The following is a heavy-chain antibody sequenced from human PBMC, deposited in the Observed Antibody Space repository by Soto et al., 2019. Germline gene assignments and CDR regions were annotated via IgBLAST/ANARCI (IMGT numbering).Heavy chain of an antibody. CDR1: GFTFSNYG. Sequence: QVQLVESEGGVVQPGRSLRLSCAASGFTFSNYGMHWVRQAPGKGLEWVTVISYDGNVAYYADSVKGRFTSSRDNSKNALYLLMNSLRTDDAAVYYCAKEGPITNWYFDYWGQGTLVTVSS. J-gene: IGHJ4*02. V-gene: IGHV3-30*18. D-gene: IGHD1-1*01. CDR2: ISYDGNVA. CDR3: AKEGPITNWYFDY.